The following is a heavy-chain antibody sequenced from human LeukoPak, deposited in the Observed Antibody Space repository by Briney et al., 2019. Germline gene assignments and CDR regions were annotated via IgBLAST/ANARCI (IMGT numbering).Heavy chain of an antibody. V-gene: IGHV1-46*01. D-gene: IGHD3-10*01. J-gene: IGHJ6*02. CDR1: GYTFTSYY. CDR2: INPSGGST. Sequence: ASVKVSCKASGYTFTSYYMHWVRQAPGQGLEWMGIINPSGGSTSYAQKFQGRVTMTRDTSTSTAYMELRSLRSDDTAVYYCARDSVDGSGTYNSYYYGMDVWGQGTTVTVSS. CDR3: ARDSVDGSGTYNSYYYGMDV.